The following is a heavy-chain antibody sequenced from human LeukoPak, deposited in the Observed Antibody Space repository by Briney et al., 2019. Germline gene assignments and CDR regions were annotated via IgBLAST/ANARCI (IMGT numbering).Heavy chain of an antibody. D-gene: IGHD6-6*01. V-gene: IGHV4-59*01. Sequence: PSETLSLTCTVSGGSISSYYWSWIRQPPGKGLEWIGYIYYSGSTNYNPSLKSRVTISVDTSKNQFSLKLSSVTAADTAVYYCARDSAARDNWFDPWGQGTLVTVSS. CDR2: IYYSGST. J-gene: IGHJ5*02. CDR3: ARDSAARDNWFDP. CDR1: GGSISSYY.